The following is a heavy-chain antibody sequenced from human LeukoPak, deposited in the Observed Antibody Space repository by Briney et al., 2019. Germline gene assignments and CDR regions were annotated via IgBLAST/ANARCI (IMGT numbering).Heavy chain of an antibody. J-gene: IGHJ4*02. CDR3: ARVGSGWYDY. V-gene: IGHV3-21*01. Sequence: PGGSLRLSCAASRFTFSSYSMNWVRQAPGKGLEWVSSISSSSSYIYYADSVKGRFTISRDNAKNSLYLQMNSLRAEDTAVYYCARVGSGWYDYWGQGTLVTVSS. CDR2: ISSSSSYI. D-gene: IGHD6-19*01. CDR1: RFTFSSYS.